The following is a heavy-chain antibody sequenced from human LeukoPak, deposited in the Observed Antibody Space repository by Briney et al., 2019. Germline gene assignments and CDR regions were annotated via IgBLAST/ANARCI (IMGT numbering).Heavy chain of an antibody. CDR2: INHSGST. Sequence: PSETLSLTCAVYGGSFSGYYWSWIRQPPGKGLEWIGEINHSGSTNYNPSPKSRVTISVDTSKNQFSLKLSSVTAADTAVYYCARGPYLWSGYIGDHFDYWGQGTLVTVSS. CDR3: ARGPYLWSGYIGDHFDY. D-gene: IGHD3-3*01. J-gene: IGHJ4*02. V-gene: IGHV4-34*01. CDR1: GGSFSGYY.